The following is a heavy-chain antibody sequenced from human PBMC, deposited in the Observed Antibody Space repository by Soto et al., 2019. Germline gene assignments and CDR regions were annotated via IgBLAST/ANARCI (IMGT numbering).Heavy chain of an antibody. Sequence: QVQLVQSGAEVKKPGSSVKVSCKASGGTFSTSAISWVRQAPGQGLEWVGGIMPVFATPDYAQNFQGRVTITADKATTTAYLELTSRRTDETAVYYCARDKDRQQLGGNYYYILDVWGQGTAITVSS. CDR2: IMPVFATP. CDR1: GGTFSTSA. CDR3: ARDKDRQQLGGNYYYILDV. J-gene: IGHJ6*02. D-gene: IGHD3-3*02. V-gene: IGHV1-69*14.